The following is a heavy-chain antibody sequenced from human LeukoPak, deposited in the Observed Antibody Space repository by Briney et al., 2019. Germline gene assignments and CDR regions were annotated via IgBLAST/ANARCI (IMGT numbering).Heavy chain of an antibody. CDR2: ISWNSGNI. CDR1: GFMFDHYA. J-gene: IGHJ4*02. V-gene: IGHV3-9*01. D-gene: IGHD2-15*01. CDR3: AKDIVPSFGSGIHFEN. Sequence: PGGSLRLSCAASGFMFDHYAMHWVRQAPGKGLEWVSGISWNSGNIAYADSVKGRFTISRDNAKNSLYLQMNSLRPEDTALYYCAKDIVPSFGSGIHFENSGQGALVTVSS.